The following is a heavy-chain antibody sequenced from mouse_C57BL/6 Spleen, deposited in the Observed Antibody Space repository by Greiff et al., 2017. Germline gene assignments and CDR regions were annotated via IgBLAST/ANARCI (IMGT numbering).Heavy chain of an antibody. CDR2: INPSTGGT. J-gene: IGHJ2*01. D-gene: IGHD1-1*01. Sequence: EVQLVESGPELVKPGASVKISCKASGYSFTGYYMNWVKQSPEKSLEWIGEINPSTGGTTYNQKFKAKATLTVDKSSSTAYMQLKSLTSEDSAVYYCARRGATDYWGQGTTLTVSS. CDR3: ARRGATDY. CDR1: GYSFTGYY. V-gene: IGHV1-42*01.